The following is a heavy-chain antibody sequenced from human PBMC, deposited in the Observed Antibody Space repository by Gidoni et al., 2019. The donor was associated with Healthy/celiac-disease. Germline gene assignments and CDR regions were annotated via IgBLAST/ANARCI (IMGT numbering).Heavy chain of an antibody. V-gene: IGHV3-7*02. CDR3: AKYGGYIYYYYYMDV. D-gene: IGHD5-12*01. CDR2: IKQDGSEK. Sequence: EVQLVESGGGLVQPGGSLRLSCAASGFTFRSYWMSWVRQDPGKGLEWVANIKQDGSEKYYVTSVKGRFTISRDNAKNSLYLQMNSLRAEDTAVYYCAKYGGYIYYYYYMDVWGKGTTVTVSS. CDR1: GFTFRSYW. J-gene: IGHJ6*03.